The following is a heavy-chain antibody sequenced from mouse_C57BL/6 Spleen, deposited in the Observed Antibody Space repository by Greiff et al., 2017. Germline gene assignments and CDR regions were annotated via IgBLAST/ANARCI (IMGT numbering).Heavy chain of an antibody. CDR1: GYSFTGYY. CDR2: INPSTGGT. CDR3: AIAEYYGSAPMDD. Sequence: VQLQQSGPELVKPGASVKISCKASGYSFTGYYMNWVKQSPEKSLEWIGTINPSTGGTTYNQKFKAKATLTVDKSSSKAYMQLKSLTSEDSAVYYCAIAEYYGSAPMDDWGQGTSVTVSS. D-gene: IGHD1-1*01. J-gene: IGHJ4*01. V-gene: IGHV1-42*01.